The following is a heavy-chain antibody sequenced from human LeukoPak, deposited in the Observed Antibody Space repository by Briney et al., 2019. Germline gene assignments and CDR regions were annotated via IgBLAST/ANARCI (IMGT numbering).Heavy chain of an antibody. CDR1: VYTFTGYY. V-gene: IGHV1-2*02. J-gene: IGHJ6*02. CDR2: INPNSGGT. CDR3: ARDRIRYSGYGMDV. Sequence: ASVKVSCKASVYTFTGYYMHWVRQAPGQGLEWMGWINPNSGGTNYAQKFQGRVTMNRDTSISTAYMELSRLRSDDTAVYYCARDRIRYSGYGMDVWGQGTTVTVSS. D-gene: IGHD5-12*01.